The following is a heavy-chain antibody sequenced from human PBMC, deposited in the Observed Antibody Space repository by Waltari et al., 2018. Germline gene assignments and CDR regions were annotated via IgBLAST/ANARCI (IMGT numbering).Heavy chain of an antibody. V-gene: IGHV3-49*03. CDR2: IRSKAYGGTT. CDR1: GFTFGDYA. CDR3: TRDGRLHSPGTQDDY. J-gene: IGHJ4*02. D-gene: IGHD1-1*01. Sequence: EVQLVESGGGLVQPGRSLRLSCTASGFTFGDYAMSWFRQAPGKGLEWVGFIRSKAYGGTTEYAASVKGRFTISRDDSKSIAYLQMNSLKTEDTAVYYCTRDGRLHSPGTQDDYWGQGTLVTVSS.